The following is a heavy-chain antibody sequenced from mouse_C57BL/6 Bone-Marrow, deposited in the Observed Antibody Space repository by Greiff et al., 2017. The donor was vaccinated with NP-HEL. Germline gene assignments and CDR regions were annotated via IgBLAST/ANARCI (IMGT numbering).Heavy chain of an antibody. CDR1: GFSLTSYG. V-gene: IGHV2-2*01. CDR3: ASMVRTSSLFDY. D-gene: IGHD2-2*01. J-gene: IGHJ2*01. Sequence: QVQLQQSGPGLVQPSQSLSITCTVSGFSLTSYGVHWVRQSPGKGLEWLGVILSGGSTDHTAAFISRLSSSKDNSKSQVFFKMNMLQADDTAIYYCASMVRTSSLFDYWGQGTTLTVSS. CDR2: ILSGGST.